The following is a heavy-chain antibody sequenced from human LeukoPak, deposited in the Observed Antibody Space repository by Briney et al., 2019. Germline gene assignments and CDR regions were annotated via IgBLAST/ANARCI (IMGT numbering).Heavy chain of an antibody. CDR1: GYTFTGYY. D-gene: IGHD2-2*02. Sequence: ASVKVSCKASGYTFTGYYMHWVRQAPGQGLEWMGWINPNSGGTNYAQKFQGRVTMTRDTSISTAYMELSRLRSDDTAVYYCARVSGGRRVAAIPYYFDYWGQGTLVTASS. CDR3: ARVSGGRRVAAIPYYFDY. V-gene: IGHV1-2*02. J-gene: IGHJ4*02. CDR2: INPNSGGT.